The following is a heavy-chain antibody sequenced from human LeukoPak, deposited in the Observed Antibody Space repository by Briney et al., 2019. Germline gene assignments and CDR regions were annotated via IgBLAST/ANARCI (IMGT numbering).Heavy chain of an antibody. V-gene: IGHV3-11*01. J-gene: IGHJ4*02. Sequence: GGSLRLSCAASGFTFSDYYMSWIRQAPGKGLEWVSYISSSGSTIYYADSVKGQFTISRDNAKNSLYLQMNSLRAEDTAVYYCAKDLGGYYLPRVFDYWGQGTLVTVSS. D-gene: IGHD3-22*01. CDR1: GFTFSDYY. CDR2: ISSSGSTI. CDR3: AKDLGGYYLPRVFDY.